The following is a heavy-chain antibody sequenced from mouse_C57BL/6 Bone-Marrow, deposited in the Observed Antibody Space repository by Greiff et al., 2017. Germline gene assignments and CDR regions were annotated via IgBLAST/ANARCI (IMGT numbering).Heavy chain of an antibody. Sequence: VMLVQSGAELMKPGASVKLSCKTTGYTFTGYWIEWVKQRPGRGLEWIGEILPGSGDTNYNEKFKGKATFTADTSSSSAYMQLSSLTTEDSAIYYCARGYFWFFDVWGTGTTVTVSS. J-gene: IGHJ1*03. CDR3: ARGYFWFFDV. V-gene: IGHV1-9*01. CDR2: ILPGSGDT. D-gene: IGHD2-3*01. CDR1: GYTFTGYW.